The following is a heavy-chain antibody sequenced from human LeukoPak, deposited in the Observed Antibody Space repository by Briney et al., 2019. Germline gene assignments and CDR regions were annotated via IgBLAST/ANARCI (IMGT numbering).Heavy chain of an antibody. CDR2: INPNSGGT. Sequence: ASVKVSCKASGYTFTGYYMHWVRQAPGQGLEWMGRINPNSGGTNYAQKFQGRVTMTRDTSICTAYMELSRLRSDDTAVYYCARAYNSQGTQEYSSSSVFDYWGQGTLVTVSS. D-gene: IGHD6-6*01. J-gene: IGHJ4*02. CDR1: GYTFTGYY. V-gene: IGHV1-2*06. CDR3: ARAYNSQGTQEYSSSSVFDY.